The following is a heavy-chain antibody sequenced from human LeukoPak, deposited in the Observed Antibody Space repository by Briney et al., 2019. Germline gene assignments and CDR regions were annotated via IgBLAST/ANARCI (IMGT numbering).Heavy chain of an antibody. J-gene: IGHJ4*02. D-gene: IGHD2-2*02. Sequence: GGSLRPPFAGPGFTFISYWMRQVPQAPGKGVGVGAQKKQDGSEKYYVDSVKGRFTISRDNAKNSLYLQMNSLRAEDTAVYYCARRAVVVPAAIGTFDYWGQGTLVTVSS. CDR2: KKQDGSEK. V-gene: IGHV3-7*01. CDR1: GFTFISYW. CDR3: ARRAVVVPAAIGTFDY.